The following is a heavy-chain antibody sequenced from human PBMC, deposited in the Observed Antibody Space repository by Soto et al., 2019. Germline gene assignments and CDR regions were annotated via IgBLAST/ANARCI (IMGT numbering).Heavy chain of an antibody. J-gene: IGHJ4*02. CDR3: ARIAVAGRDPSYYFDY. CDR2: IYPGDSDT. CDR1: GYSFTSYW. D-gene: IGHD6-19*01. Sequence: GESLKISCKGSGYSFTSYWIGWVRQMPGKGLEWMGIIYPGDSDTRYSPSFQGQVTISADESISTAYLQWSSLKASDTAMYYCARIAVAGRDPSYYFDYWGQGTLVTVSS. V-gene: IGHV5-51*01.